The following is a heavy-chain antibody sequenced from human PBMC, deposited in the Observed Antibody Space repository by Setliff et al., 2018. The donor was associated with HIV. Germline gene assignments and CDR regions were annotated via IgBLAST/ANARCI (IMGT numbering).Heavy chain of an antibody. D-gene: IGHD3-16*01. V-gene: IGHV3-21*01. J-gene: IGHJ4*02. CDR1: GFSFSDSH. CDR3: GKDRYDNYVWGSYHGPDF. CDR2: ISSSSSYI. Sequence: GGSLRLSCAASGFSFSDSHMTWIRQAPGKGLEWVPSISSSSSYIYYADSVKGRFTISRDNAKNSLYLQMNSLRAEDTAVYYCGKDRYDNYVWGSYHGPDFWGQGTLVTVSS.